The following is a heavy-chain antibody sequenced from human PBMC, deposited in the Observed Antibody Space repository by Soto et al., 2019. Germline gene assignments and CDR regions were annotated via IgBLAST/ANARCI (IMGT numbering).Heavy chain of an antibody. CDR1: GFTFDDYA. CDR3: AKAPYIIVGGTHIDF. J-gene: IGHJ4*02. D-gene: IGHD1-26*01. Sequence: EVHLVESGGGLVQPGRSLRLSCAASGFTFDDYAMHWVRQAPGKGLEWVSGISWNSDSTGYADSVKGRFTISRDNAKNPLFIQRNNSRTGDPAFFFGAKAPYIIVGGTHIDFRGRGTLV. V-gene: IGHV3-9*01. CDR2: ISWNSDST.